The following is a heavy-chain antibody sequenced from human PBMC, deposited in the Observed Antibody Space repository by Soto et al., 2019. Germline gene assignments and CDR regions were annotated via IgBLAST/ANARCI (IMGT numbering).Heavy chain of an antibody. CDR2: ISYDGSNR. CDR3: ARGKWELTNGMDV. D-gene: IGHD1-26*01. Sequence: GGSLRLSCAASGFTFSSYAMHWVRQAPGKGLEWVAVISYDGSNRYYADSVKGRFTISRDNSKNTLYLQMNSLRAEDTAVYYCARGKWELTNGMDVWGQGTAVTSP. J-gene: IGHJ6*02. CDR1: GFTFSSYA. V-gene: IGHV3-30-3*01.